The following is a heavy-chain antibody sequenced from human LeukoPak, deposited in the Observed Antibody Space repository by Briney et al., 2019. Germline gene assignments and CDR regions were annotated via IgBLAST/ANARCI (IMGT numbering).Heavy chain of an antibody. CDR2: IYYTGST. CDR3: ARVSNGVFDY. CDR1: GDSVSSAVYY. Sequence: SETLSLTCTVSGDSVSSAVYYWSWVRQPPGKGLEYIGYIYYTGSTNYNPSLKSRVTISVDTPKNQFSLKLSSVTAADTAVYYCARVSNGVFDYWGQGTLVTVSS. V-gene: IGHV4-61*08. J-gene: IGHJ4*02.